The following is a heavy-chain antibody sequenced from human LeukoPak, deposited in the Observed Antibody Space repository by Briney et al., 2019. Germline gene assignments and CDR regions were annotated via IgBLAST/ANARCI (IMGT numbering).Heavy chain of an antibody. Sequence: ASVKVSCKVSGYTLTELSMHWVRQAPGKGLGWMGGFDPEDGETIYAQKFQGRVTMTEDTSTDTAYMELSSLRSEDTAVYYCATVVLLWFGEPRGNWFDPWGQGTLVTVSS. J-gene: IGHJ5*02. CDR1: GYTLTELS. V-gene: IGHV1-24*01. CDR3: ATVVLLWFGEPRGNWFDP. D-gene: IGHD3-10*01. CDR2: FDPEDGET.